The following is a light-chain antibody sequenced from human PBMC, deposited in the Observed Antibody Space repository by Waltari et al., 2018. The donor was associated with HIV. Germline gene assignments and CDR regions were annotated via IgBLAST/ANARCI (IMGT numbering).Light chain of an antibody. CDR3: ASNRLDYTLI. J-gene: IGLJ2*01. Sequence: QSALTQPASVSGFLGQSINISCTGISTDSRFYQSVPWYQQYPGKIPRLIIFDINNRPSGVSDHFSGSRSGNSASLTFSGLQSGDEAHYYCASNRLDYTLIFGGGTKLTVL. CDR2: DIN. V-gene: IGLV2-14*03. CDR1: STDSRFYQS.